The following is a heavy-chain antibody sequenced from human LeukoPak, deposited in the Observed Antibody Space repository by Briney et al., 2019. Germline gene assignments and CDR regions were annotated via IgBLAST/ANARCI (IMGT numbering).Heavy chain of an antibody. CDR3: ARVIAEYGGYVDY. CDR1: GGSFSGYY. V-gene: IGHV4-34*01. CDR2: INHSGST. Sequence: SETLSLTCAVYGGSFSGYYWSWFRQPPGKGLEWIGEINHSGSTNYNPSLKSRVTISVDTSKNQFSLKLSSVTAADTAVYYCARVIAEYGGYVDYWGQGTLVTVSS. J-gene: IGHJ4*02. D-gene: IGHD4/OR15-4a*01.